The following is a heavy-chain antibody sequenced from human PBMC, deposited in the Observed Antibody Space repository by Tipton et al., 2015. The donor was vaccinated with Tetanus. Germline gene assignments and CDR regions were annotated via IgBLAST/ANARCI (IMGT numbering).Heavy chain of an antibody. CDR1: GGSFSGNY. CDR2: VPHGGST. V-gene: IGHV4-34*01. Sequence: TLSLTCAVYGGSFSGNYWNWIRQPPGKGLEWIGDVPHGGSTTYNPSLKSRVTISVDTSKNQFSLKLTSVTAADTAVYYCARGQAGPRANVWGQGTTVIVSS. D-gene: IGHD6-19*01. CDR3: ARGQAGPRANV. J-gene: IGHJ6*02.